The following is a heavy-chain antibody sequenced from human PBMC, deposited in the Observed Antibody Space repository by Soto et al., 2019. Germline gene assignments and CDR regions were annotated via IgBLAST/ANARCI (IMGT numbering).Heavy chain of an antibody. J-gene: IGHJ4*02. Sequence: QVQLMRSGAEVKKPGASVKVSCKASGDTFTDYYIHWVRQAPGQGLGWMGTVNPSGGHTTYAQHFLGRVTMTRDTSTSTLYMELTSLTSDDTAVYYCARGGHVVVVTAALDYWGQGTLVTVSS. CDR1: GDTFTDYY. CDR2: VNPSGGHT. D-gene: IGHD2-21*02. V-gene: IGHV1-46*01. CDR3: ARGGHVVVVTAALDY.